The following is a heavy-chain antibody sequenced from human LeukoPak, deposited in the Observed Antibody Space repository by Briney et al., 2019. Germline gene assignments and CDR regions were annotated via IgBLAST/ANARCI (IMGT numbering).Heavy chain of an antibody. Sequence: GGSLRLSCVVSGFTVSSNYMTWVRQAPGKGLEWVSVIYSGGSTYYADSVEGRFTISRDNSKNTLYLQMNSLTAEDTAVYYCARDHNYYDSSGYYSWGQGTLVTVSS. J-gene: IGHJ4*02. V-gene: IGHV3-66*01. CDR3: ARDHNYYDSSGYYS. CDR1: GFTVSSNY. D-gene: IGHD3-22*01. CDR2: IYSGGST.